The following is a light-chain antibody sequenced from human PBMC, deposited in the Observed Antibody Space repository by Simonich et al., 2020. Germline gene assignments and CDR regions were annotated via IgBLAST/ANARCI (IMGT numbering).Light chain of an antibody. V-gene: IGKV3-11*01. Sequence: EIVLTQSPATLSLSPGERATLSCRASQSVSSYLAWYQQKPGQAPRLLIYDASNRATGIPARFSGSGSWTDFPLTISSLETEDFAVYYCQQRSNWPITFGQGTRLEIK. CDR1: QSVSSY. CDR3: QQRSNWPIT. J-gene: IGKJ5*01. CDR2: DAS.